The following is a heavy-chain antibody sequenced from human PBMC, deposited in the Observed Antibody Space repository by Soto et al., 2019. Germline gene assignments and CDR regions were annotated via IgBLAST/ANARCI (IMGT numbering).Heavy chain of an antibody. V-gene: IGHV4-34*01. CDR1: GGSFIGYY. CDR3: ASEAIDFWSGNRDY. CDR2: INHSGST. J-gene: IGHJ4*02. Sequence: SETLSLTCAVYGGSFIGYYWSWIRQPPGKGLEWIGEINHSGSTNYNPSLKSRVTISVDTSKNQFSLKLSSVTAADTAVYYCASEAIDFWSGNRDYWGQGTLVTVSS. D-gene: IGHD3-3*01.